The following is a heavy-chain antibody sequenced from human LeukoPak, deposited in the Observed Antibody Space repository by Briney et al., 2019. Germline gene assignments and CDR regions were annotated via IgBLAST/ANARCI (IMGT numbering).Heavy chain of an antibody. V-gene: IGHV1-18*01. Sequence: ASVKVSCKASGYTFTSYGISWVRQAPGQGLEWMGWISAYNGNTNYAQKLQGRVTMTTDTSTSTAYMELRSLRSDDTAVYYCARGIFRGVRGAPFDYWGQGTLVTVSS. J-gene: IGHJ4*02. CDR2: ISAYNGNT. CDR3: ARGIFRGVRGAPFDY. CDR1: GYTFTSYG. D-gene: IGHD3-10*01.